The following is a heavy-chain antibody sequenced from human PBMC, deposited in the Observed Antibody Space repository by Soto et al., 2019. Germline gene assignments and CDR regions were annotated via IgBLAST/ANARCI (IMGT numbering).Heavy chain of an antibody. CDR2: ISAYNGNT. J-gene: IGHJ4*02. D-gene: IGHD6-19*01. CDR1: GYTFTSYG. CDR3: AIDPPRMIAVAGGGGDY. V-gene: IGHV1-18*01. Sequence: ASVKVSCKASGYTFTSYGISWVRQAPGQGLEWMGWISAYNGNTNYAQKLQGRVTMTTDTSTSTAYMELRSLRSDDTAVYYCAIDPPRMIAVAGGGGDYWGQGTLVTVSS.